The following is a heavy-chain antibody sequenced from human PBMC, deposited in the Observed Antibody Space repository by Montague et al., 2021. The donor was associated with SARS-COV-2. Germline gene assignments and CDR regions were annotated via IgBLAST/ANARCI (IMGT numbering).Heavy chain of an antibody. CDR2: ITRNGDST. J-gene: IGHJ4*02. CDR3: VRGFRNGPFDV. D-gene: IGHD1-14*01. CDR1: GSTFDDYG. V-gene: IGHV3-20*04. Sequence: SLILSCAVSGSTFDDYGMSWVRQGPGKGLEWVSGITRNGDSTDFXDSTKGRFTISRDNAKNSLYLQMNSLRAEDTALYYCVRGFRNGPFDVWGQGTLVSVSS.